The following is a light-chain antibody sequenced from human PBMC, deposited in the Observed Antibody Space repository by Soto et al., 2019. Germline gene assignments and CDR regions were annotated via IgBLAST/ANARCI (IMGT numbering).Light chain of an antibody. J-gene: IGKJ1*01. V-gene: IGKV3-15*01. CDR2: GAS. CDR3: QQYTNWPPWA. CDR1: QSITNN. Sequence: EIVMTQSPASLSVSPGGRATLSCRASQSITNNLAWYQQKPGQAPRLLIYGASARATGVPDRFSGSGSATEFTLTISSLQAADSAVYYCQQYTNWPPWAFGQGTKVEIK.